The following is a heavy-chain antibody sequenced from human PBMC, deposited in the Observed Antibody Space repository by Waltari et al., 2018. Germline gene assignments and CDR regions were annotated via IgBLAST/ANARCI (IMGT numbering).Heavy chain of an antibody. Sequence: QVQLVQSGAEVKKPGSSVKVSCKASGGTFSSYTIRWVRQAPGPGLEWMGRIIPILGIANYAQKFQGRVTITADKSTSTAYMELSSLRSEDTAVYYCARDPVTYYYGSGSYYFDYWGQGTLVTVSS. CDR3: ARDPVTYYYGSGSYYFDY. D-gene: IGHD3-10*01. CDR1: GGTFSSYT. V-gene: IGHV1-69*08. J-gene: IGHJ4*02. CDR2: IIPILGIA.